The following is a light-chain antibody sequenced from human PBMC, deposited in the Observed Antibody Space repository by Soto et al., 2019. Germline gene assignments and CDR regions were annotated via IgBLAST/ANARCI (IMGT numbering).Light chain of an antibody. J-gene: IGKJ4*01. Sequence: EIVLTQSPATLSLSPGERATLSCRASQSVRTSLAWYQQKPGQAPRLLIYDASNRATGIPARFSGSGSWTDCALTISSLAPEDSASYHCPQPAEWPSINFCGGSKVES. CDR3: PQPAEWPSIN. V-gene: IGKV3-11*01. CDR2: DAS. CDR1: QSVRTS.